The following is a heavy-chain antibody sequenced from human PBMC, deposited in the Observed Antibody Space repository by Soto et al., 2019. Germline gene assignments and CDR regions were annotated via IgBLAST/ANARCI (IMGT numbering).Heavy chain of an antibody. D-gene: IGHD3-10*01. J-gene: IGHJ3*02. CDR2: ISYDGSNK. V-gene: IGHV3-30-3*01. CDR3: ARVGGILWFGELSGCDI. CDR1: GFTFSSYA. Sequence: QVQLVESGGGVVQPGRSLRLSCAASGFTFSSYAMHWVRQAPGKGLEWVAVISYDGSNKYYADSVKGRFTISRDNSKNTLYLQMNSLRAEDTAVYYCARVGGILWFGELSGCDIWGQGTMVTVSS.